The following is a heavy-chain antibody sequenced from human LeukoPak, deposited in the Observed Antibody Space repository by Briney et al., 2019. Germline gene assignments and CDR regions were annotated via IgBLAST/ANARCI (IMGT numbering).Heavy chain of an antibody. Sequence: SETLSLTCTVSGGSISSSSYYWGWIRQPPGKGLEWIGSIYYSGSTYYNPSLKSRVTISVDTSKNQFSLKLSSVTAADMAVYYCARPLSSSWYSHAFDIWGQGTMVTVSS. J-gene: IGHJ3*02. CDR1: GGSISSSSYY. CDR3: ARPLSSSWYSHAFDI. V-gene: IGHV4-39*07. D-gene: IGHD6-13*01. CDR2: IYYSGST.